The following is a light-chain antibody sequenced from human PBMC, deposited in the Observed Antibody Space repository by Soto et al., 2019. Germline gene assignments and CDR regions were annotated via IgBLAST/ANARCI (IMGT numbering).Light chain of an antibody. CDR3: QQYNNWRSIT. CDR1: QSISNK. CDR2: DTS. J-gene: IGKJ5*01. Sequence: EIVMTHSPSTLSLSPVERATLSFWASQSISNKLAWYQHRPGQAPRLLIYDTSTRAAGIPARFSGSGSGTDFTLTISSLQSEDFAVYYCQQYNNWRSITFGQGTRLEIK. V-gene: IGKV3-15*01.